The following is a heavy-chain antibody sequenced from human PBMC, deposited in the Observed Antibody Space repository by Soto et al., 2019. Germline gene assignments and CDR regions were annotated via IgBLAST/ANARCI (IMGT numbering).Heavy chain of an antibody. CDR2: IWYDGSNK. V-gene: IGHV3-33*01. CDR1: GFTFSSYG. CDR3: ARDGGFLEWLLYTDY. D-gene: IGHD3-3*01. J-gene: IGHJ4*02. Sequence: QVQLVESGGGVVQPGRSLRLSCAASGFTFSSYGMHWVRQAPGKGLEWVAVIWYDGSNKYYADSVKGRFTISRDNSKNTLYLQMNSLRAEDTAVYYCARDGGFLEWLLYTDYWGQGTLVTVSS.